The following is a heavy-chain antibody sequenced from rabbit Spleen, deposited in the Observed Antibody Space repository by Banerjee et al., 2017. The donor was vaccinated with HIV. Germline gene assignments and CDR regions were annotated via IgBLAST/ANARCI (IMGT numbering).Heavy chain of an antibody. CDR1: GFSLNDWHV. CDR3: ASDIRGYGAFDL. D-gene: IGHD1-1*01. Sequence: QEQLEESGGDLVKPGTSPTLTCTGSGFSLNDWHVMRWVRQAPGKGLEWIATIYSGSTTTYYATWAKGRFTISKTSSTTVTLQMTSLTAADTATYFCASDIRGYGAFDLWGQGTLVTVS. V-gene: IGHV1S45*01. CDR2: IYSGSTTT. J-gene: IGHJ4*01.